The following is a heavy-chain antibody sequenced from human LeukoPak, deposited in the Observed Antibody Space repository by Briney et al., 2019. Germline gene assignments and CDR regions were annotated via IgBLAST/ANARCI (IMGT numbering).Heavy chain of an antibody. CDR2: LYSGGST. Sequence: GGSLRLSCAASGFTVSSNYMSWVRQAPGKGLEWVSLLYSGGSTYYADSVKGRFTISRDNSKNTLYLQMNSLRAEDTAVYYCASRDKGYYYGMDVWDQGTTVTVSS. V-gene: IGHV3-66*01. D-gene: IGHD5-24*01. J-gene: IGHJ6*02. CDR3: ASRDKGYYYGMDV. CDR1: GFTVSSNY.